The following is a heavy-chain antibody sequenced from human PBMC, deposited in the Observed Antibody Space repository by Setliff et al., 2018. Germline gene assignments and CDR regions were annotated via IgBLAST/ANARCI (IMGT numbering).Heavy chain of an antibody. D-gene: IGHD2-21*02. CDR3: ARAHCIGGYCYYGYFQY. Sequence: GASVKVSCKASGYTFTNNYIHWVRQAPGQGLEWLGLINPSGGYTNYAQKFQDRITLTRDTPTSTLYMELGSLRSEDTAVYFCARAHCIGGYCYYGYFQYWGQGTLVTVSS. J-gene: IGHJ1*01. CDR1: GYTFTNNY. V-gene: IGHV1-46*01. CDR2: INPSGGYT.